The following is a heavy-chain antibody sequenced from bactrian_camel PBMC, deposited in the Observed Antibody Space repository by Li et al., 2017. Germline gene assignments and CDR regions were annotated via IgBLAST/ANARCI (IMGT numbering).Heavy chain of an antibody. Sequence: QVQLVESGGGSVQAGGSLRLSCAASGYTVSSNCMGWFRQAAGKEREGVASIDSDGIMTYADSAKGRFTISKDNADNTLYLQMNSLKPEDTALYYCAARRSGVCIWGRRYYNSWGQGTQVTVS. CDR1: GYTVSSNC. V-gene: IGHV3S53*01. CDR2: IDSDGIM. D-gene: IGHD2*01. CDR3: AARRSGVCIWGRRYYNS. J-gene: IGHJ4*01.